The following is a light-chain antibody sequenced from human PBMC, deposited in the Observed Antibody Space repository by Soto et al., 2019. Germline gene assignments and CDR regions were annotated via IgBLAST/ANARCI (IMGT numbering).Light chain of an antibody. Sequence: DGVMARTKKSLAVSLGERATINGKSSEGVLYSPNNKNYLGWYQQKPGQPPKLLIYWASTRESGVPDRFSGSGSGTDFTLTISSLQAEDVAVYYCHDSAVTPWPFAQGSNAAIK. CDR1: EGVLYSPNNKNY. J-gene: IGKJ3*01. CDR3: HDSAVTPWP. CDR2: WAS. V-gene: IGKV4-1*01.